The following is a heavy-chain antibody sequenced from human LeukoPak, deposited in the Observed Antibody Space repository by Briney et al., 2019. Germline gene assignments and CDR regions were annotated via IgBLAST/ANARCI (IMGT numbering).Heavy chain of an antibody. D-gene: IGHD6-13*01. Sequence: GGSLRLSCAASGFTFSSYWMSWVRQAPGKGLEWVASIKPDGGEKYYVDSVKGRFTISRDNAKNSLYLQMNSLTAEDTAVYYCARGYSSRLYNWLDPWGQGTLVTVSS. CDR1: GFTFSSYW. J-gene: IGHJ5*02. CDR2: IKPDGGEK. CDR3: ARGYSSRLYNWLDP. V-gene: IGHV3-7*04.